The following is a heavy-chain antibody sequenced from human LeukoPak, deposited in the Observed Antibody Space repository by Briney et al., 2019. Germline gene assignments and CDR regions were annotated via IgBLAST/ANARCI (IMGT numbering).Heavy chain of an antibody. CDR1: GYTFTSYS. D-gene: IGHD3-3*01. Sequence: ASVKVSCKASGYTFTSYSISWVRQATGQGLEWMGWINPNSGGTNYAQKFQGRVTMTRDTSISTAYMELSRLRSDDTAVYYCARDLGVDFWSGYYSYWGQGTLVTVSS. J-gene: IGHJ4*02. CDR3: ARDLGVDFWSGYYSY. V-gene: IGHV1-2*02. CDR2: INPNSGGT.